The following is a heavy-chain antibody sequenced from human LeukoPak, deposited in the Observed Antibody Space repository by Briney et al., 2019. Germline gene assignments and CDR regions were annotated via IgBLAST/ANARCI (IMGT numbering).Heavy chain of an antibody. V-gene: IGHV4-39*01. CDR3: ATSGGYSYGYRYYGMDV. CDR1: GGSISSSSYY. Sequence: SETLSLTCTVSGGSISSSSYYWGWIRQPPGKGLEWIGSIYYSGSTYYNPSLKSRVTISVDTSKNQFSLKLSSVTAADTAVYYCATSGGYSYGYRYYGMDVWGQGTTVTVSS. D-gene: IGHD5-18*01. J-gene: IGHJ6*02. CDR2: IYYSGST.